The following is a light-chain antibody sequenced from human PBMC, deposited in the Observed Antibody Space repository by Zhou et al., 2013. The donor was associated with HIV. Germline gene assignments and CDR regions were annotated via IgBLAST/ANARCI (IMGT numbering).Light chain of an antibody. Sequence: DIQMTQSPSSLSASVGDRVTITCRASQSISSYLNWYQQKPEKAPKLLIYIASNLQSGVPSRFSGSGSGTDFTLTISSLQPEDFATYYCQQSYSTPFTFGPGTKVDIK. CDR3: QQSYSTPFT. V-gene: IGKV1-39*01. CDR1: QSISSY. CDR2: IAS. J-gene: IGKJ3*01.